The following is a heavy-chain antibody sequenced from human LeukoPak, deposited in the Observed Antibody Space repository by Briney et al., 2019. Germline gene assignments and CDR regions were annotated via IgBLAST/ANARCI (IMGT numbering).Heavy chain of an antibody. V-gene: IGHV1-2*04. D-gene: IGHD5-24*01. CDR2: INPNSGGT. J-gene: IGHJ4*02. CDR3: ARTPLEGPFDY. Sequence: ASVKVSCKASGYTFTSYYMHWVRQAPGQGLEWMGWINPNSGGTNYAQKFQGWVTMTRDTSISTAYMELSRLRSDDTAVYYCARTPLEGPFDYWGQGTLVTVSS. CDR1: GYTFTSYY.